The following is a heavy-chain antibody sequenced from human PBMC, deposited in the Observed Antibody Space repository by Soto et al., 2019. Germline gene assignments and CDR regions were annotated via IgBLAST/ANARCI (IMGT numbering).Heavy chain of an antibody. CDR2: ISSTSGTI. CDR3: AKAMSSSKPAFEY. D-gene: IGHD2-2*01. Sequence: VGSLRLSCASSVFTFSDYDMTCIRQSPGKGLEWVSYISSTSGTISYADSVKGRFTLSRDNAKNSLYLQMISLRAEDTAVYYFAKAMSSSKPAFEYWGQGALVTVSS. CDR1: VFTFSDYD. J-gene: IGHJ4*02. V-gene: IGHV3-11*01.